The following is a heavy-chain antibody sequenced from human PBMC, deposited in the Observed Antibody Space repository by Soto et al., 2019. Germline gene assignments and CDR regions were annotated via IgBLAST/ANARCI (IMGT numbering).Heavy chain of an antibody. J-gene: IGHJ6*03. Sequence: PSETLSLTCAVYGGSFSGYYWSWIRQPPGKGLEWIGEINHSGSTNYNPSLKSRVTISVDTSKNQFSLKLSSVTAADTAVYYCARTNYGDYSYYYYHMDVWGKGTTVTVSS. D-gene: IGHD4-17*01. CDR3: ARTNYGDYSYYYYHMDV. CDR2: INHSGST. CDR1: GGSFSGYY. V-gene: IGHV4-34*01.